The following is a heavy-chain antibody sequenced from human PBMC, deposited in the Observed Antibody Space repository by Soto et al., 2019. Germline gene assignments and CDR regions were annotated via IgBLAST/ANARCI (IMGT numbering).Heavy chain of an antibody. CDR1: GGSISSYY. CDR2: IYYSGST. Sequence: SETLSLTCTVSGGSISSYYWSWIRQPPGKGLEWIGYIYYSGSTNYNPSLKSRVTISVDTSKNQFSLKLRSVTAADTAVYYCARVGRFLEWPSPHYSYYMDVWGKATTVTVSS. J-gene: IGHJ6*03. CDR3: ARVGRFLEWPSPHYSYYMDV. V-gene: IGHV4-59*13. D-gene: IGHD3-3*01.